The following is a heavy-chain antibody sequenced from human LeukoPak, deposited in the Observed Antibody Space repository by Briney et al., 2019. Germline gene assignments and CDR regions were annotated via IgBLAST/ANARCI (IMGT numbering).Heavy chain of an antibody. CDR3: ARESSGYYSTGY. CDR1: GFTFSDYS. J-gene: IGHJ4*02. V-gene: IGHV3-48*02. CDR2: VGISSGNT. Sequence: GGSLRLSCAASGFTFSDYSMNWVRQAPGKGLEWISYVGISSGNTKYADSVKGRFTISRDNAKNSLYLQINSLRDEDTAVYYCARESSGYYSTGYWGQGTLVTVSS. D-gene: IGHD3-22*01.